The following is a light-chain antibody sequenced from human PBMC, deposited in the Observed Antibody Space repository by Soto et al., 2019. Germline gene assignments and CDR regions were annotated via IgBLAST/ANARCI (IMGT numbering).Light chain of an antibody. Sequence: DIQMTQSPSSLSASVGDRVTITCRASQSISSFLNWHQHKPGKTPKVLIYGASSLQSGVPSRFRGSGSGTDFTLTIRSLLPDYVATYDCQPGYNTPITSGQGTRLDI. CDR3: QPGYNTPIT. CDR1: QSISSF. J-gene: IGKJ5*01. V-gene: IGKV1-39*01. CDR2: GAS.